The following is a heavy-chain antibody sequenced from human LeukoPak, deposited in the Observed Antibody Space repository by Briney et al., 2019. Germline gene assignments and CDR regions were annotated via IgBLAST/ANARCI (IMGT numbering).Heavy chain of an antibody. CDR3: ATQRSYYDFWSGYYQGHWFDT. V-gene: IGHV4-59*08. CDR1: GGSISSYC. D-gene: IGHD3-3*01. CDR2: IYYSGST. Sequence: SETLSLTCTVSGGSISSYCWSWIRQPPGKGLEWIGYIYYSGSTNYNPSLKSRVTIAVDTSKNQFSLKLSSVTAADTAVYYCATQRSYYDFWSGYYQGHWFDTWGHGALVTVSS. J-gene: IGHJ5*01.